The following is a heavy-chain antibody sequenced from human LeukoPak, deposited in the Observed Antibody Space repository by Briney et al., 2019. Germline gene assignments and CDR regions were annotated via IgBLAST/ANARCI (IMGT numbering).Heavy chain of an antibody. CDR1: GGSFSGYY. D-gene: IGHD6-19*01. Sequence: PSETLSLTCAVYGGSFSGYYWSWIRQPPGKGLEWIGEINHSGSTNYNPSLKSRVTISVDTSKNQFSLKLSSVTAADTAVYYCARGQFAHLLYSSGWPSRYWGQGTLVTVSS. V-gene: IGHV4-34*01. CDR2: INHSGST. J-gene: IGHJ4*02. CDR3: ARGQFAHLLYSSGWPSRY.